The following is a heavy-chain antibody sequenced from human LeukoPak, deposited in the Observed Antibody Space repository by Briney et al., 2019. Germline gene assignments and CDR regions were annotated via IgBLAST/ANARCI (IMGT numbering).Heavy chain of an antibody. Sequence: SETLSLTCTVSGYSISSGYYWGWIRQPPGKGLEWIGSIYHGGSTYYNPSLKSRVTISLDTSKNQFSLKLSSVTAADTAVYYCARTGYCSSTSCYTASRPYYYYYMDVWGKGTTVTVSS. CDR3: ARTGYCSSTSCYTASRPYYYYYMDV. V-gene: IGHV4-38-2*02. D-gene: IGHD2-2*02. CDR2: IYHGGST. CDR1: GYSISSGYY. J-gene: IGHJ6*03.